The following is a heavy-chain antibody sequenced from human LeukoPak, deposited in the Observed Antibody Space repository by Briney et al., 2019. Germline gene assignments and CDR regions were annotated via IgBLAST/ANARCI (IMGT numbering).Heavy chain of an antibody. CDR1: GFTFSDYY. D-gene: IGHD2-2*02. CDR2: ISSSGSTI. V-gene: IGHV3-11*01. Sequence: GGSLRLSCAASGFTFSDYYMSWIRQAPGKGLEWVSYISSSGSTIYYADSVKGRFTISRDNAKNSLYLQMNSLRAEDTAVYYCAKGDTHNYYYYGMDVWGQGTTVTVSS. CDR3: AKGDTHNYYYYGMDV. J-gene: IGHJ6*02.